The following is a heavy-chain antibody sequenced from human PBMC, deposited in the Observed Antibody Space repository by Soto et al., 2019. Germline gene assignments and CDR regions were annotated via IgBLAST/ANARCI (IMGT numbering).Heavy chain of an antibody. V-gene: IGHV1-18*04. D-gene: IGHD6-25*01. Sequence: VQLVQSGPEVKKPGASVKVSCKASGYSFTSYGVSWVRQAPGQGLEWMGWISANSGNTDYAQKFRGRVTMTTETSTRTAYMDLRSLRSDDTAVYYCVRDPQRNDYWGQGTLVTVSS. CDR2: ISANSGNT. CDR1: GYSFTSYG. CDR3: VRDPQRNDY. J-gene: IGHJ4*02.